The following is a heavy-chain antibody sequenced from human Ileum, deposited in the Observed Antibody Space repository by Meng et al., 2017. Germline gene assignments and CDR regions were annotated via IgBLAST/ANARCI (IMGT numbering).Heavy chain of an antibody. CDR2: ISNSGKT. J-gene: IGHJ4*02. CDR3: ARERIRELGLFDS. Sequence: QLQLQESRPGLVQPSGTLSLACAVSGDSIGNSKWWSWLRQPPGKGLEWIGEISNSGKTVYSPSLKSRVRISLDKSNNQFSLTLNSVTAADTAMYYCARERIRELGLFDSWGQGTLVTVSS. V-gene: IGHV4-4*02. D-gene: IGHD3-10*01. CDR1: GDSIGNSKW.